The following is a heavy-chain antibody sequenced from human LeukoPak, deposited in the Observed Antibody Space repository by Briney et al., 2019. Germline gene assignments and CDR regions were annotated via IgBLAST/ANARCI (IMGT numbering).Heavy chain of an antibody. Sequence: GGSLRLSCAASGFTFSSYGMHWVRQAPGKGLEWVAVISYDGSNKYYADSVKGRFTISRDNSKNTLYLQMNSLRAEDTAVYYCAREVDTGGLHLDYWGQGTLVTVSS. CDR2: ISYDGSNK. CDR3: AREVDTGGLHLDY. D-gene: IGHD4-11*01. V-gene: IGHV3-30*03. CDR1: GFTFSSYG. J-gene: IGHJ4*02.